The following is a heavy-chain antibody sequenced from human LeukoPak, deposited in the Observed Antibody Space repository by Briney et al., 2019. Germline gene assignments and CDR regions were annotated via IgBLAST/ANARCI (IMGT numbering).Heavy chain of an antibody. D-gene: IGHD2-21*02. CDR3: ARELSPRDGKGYYFDY. J-gene: IGHJ4*02. Sequence: PSQTLSLTCTVSGGSISSGSYYWSWIRQPAGKALDWIGRIYSSGSTNYNPSLKSRVTISVNTSKNQFSLKLSSVTAADTAMYYCARELSPRDGKGYYFDYWGQGTLVTVSS. CDR2: IYSSGST. CDR1: GGSISSGSYY. V-gene: IGHV4-61*02.